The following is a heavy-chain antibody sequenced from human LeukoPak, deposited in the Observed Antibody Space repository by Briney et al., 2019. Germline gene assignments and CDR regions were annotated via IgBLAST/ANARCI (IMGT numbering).Heavy chain of an antibody. CDR1: GSSISSDYY. Sequence: SETLSLTCTVPGSSISSDYYWGWIRQPPGKGLEWIGNVYRTGSTYYNPSLTSRVIMSIDTSKNQFSLKLSSVTAADTAVYYCARDLSITLIRGVTFDYWGQGALVTVSS. CDR2: VYRTGST. J-gene: IGHJ4*02. D-gene: IGHD3-10*01. V-gene: IGHV4-38-2*02. CDR3: ARDLSITLIRGVTFDY.